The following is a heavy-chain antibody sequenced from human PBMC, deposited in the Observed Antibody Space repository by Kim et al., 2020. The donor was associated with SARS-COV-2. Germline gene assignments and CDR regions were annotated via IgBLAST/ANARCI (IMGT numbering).Heavy chain of an antibody. CDR1: GGSISSGGYY. V-gene: IGHV4-31*03. J-gene: IGHJ5*02. CDR3: AREYSHYYGSGSPWFDP. Sequence: SETLSLTCTVSGGSISSGGYYWSWIRQHPGKGLEWIGYIYYSGSTYYNPSLKSRVTISVDTSKNQFSLKLSSVTAADTAVYYCAREYSHYYGSGSPWFDPWGQGTLVTVSS. D-gene: IGHD3-10*01. CDR2: IYYSGST.